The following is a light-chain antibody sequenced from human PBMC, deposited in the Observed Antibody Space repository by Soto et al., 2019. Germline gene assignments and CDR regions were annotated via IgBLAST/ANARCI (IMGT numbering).Light chain of an antibody. CDR3: QQSYSTPET. J-gene: IGKJ1*01. Sequence: DIQMTQSPSSLSASVGDRVIITCRASQSITNFLNWYQQKPGKAPNLLIYAASSLQSGVPSRFSGSGSGTDFTLTISSLQPEDFATYYCQQSYSTPETFGQGTKVDIK. V-gene: IGKV1-39*01. CDR2: AAS. CDR1: QSITNF.